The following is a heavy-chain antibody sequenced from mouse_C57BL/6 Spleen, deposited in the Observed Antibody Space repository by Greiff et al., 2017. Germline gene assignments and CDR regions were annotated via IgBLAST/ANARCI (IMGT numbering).Heavy chain of an antibody. Sequence: EVQLQQSGPELVKPGASVKISCKASGYTFTDYYMNWVKQSHGKSLEWIGDINPNNGGTSYNQKFKGKATLTVDKSSSTAYMELRSLTSEDSAVYYCARYDEGRSYAMDYWGQGTSVTVSS. CDR3: ARYDEGRSYAMDY. J-gene: IGHJ4*01. CDR2: INPNNGGT. CDR1: GYTFTDYY. D-gene: IGHD2-12*01. V-gene: IGHV1-26*01.